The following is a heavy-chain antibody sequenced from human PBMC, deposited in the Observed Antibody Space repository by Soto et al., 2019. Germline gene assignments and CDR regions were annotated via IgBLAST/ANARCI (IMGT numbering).Heavy chain of an antibody. V-gene: IGHV3-30-3*01. Sequence: PGGSLRLSCAGSGFTFSSYAMHWVRQAPGTGLEWVAVISYDGSNKYYADTVKGRFTISRDNSKNTLYLQMNSLRAEDTAVYYCATAPSVLRYFDWLSSKFDYWGQGTLVTVSS. CDR1: GFTFSSYA. J-gene: IGHJ4*02. CDR2: ISYDGSNK. CDR3: ATAPSVLRYFDWLSSKFDY. D-gene: IGHD3-9*01.